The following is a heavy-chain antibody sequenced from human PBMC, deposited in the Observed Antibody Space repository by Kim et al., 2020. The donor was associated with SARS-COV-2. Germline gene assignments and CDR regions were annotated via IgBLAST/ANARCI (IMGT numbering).Heavy chain of an antibody. J-gene: IGHJ4*02. Sequence: YADSVQCQFTITRDKAKNTLYMQSNGRRAEDTAVYYCARRAYSSGWWYFDYWGQGTLVTVSS. CDR3: ARRAYSSGWWYFDY. V-gene: IGHV3-74*01. D-gene: IGHD6-19*01.